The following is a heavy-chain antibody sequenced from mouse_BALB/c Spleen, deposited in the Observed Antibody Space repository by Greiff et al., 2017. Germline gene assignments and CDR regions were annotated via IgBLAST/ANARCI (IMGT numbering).Heavy chain of an antibody. CDR1: GYTFTSYW. D-gene: IGHD2-2*01. V-gene: IGHV1-7*01. CDR2: INPSTGYT. CDR3: ARSGLPYYYAMDY. Sequence: QVQLQQSGAELAKPGASVKMSCKASGYTFTSYWMHWVKQRPGQGLEWIGYINPSTGYTEYNQKFKDKATLTADKPSSTAYMQLSSLTSEDSAVYYCARSGLPYYYAMDYWGQGTSVTVSS. J-gene: IGHJ4*01.